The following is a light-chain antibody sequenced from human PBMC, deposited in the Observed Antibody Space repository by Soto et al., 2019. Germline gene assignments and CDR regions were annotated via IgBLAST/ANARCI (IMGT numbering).Light chain of an antibody. J-gene: IGKJ3*01. V-gene: IGKV3-20*01. Sequence: EIELTQSPGILSLSPGERATLACRASQSISSDHLAWYQQRPGQSHRLLIYGASSRTTGVPDRFSGSGSGTDFTLTISRLEPEDFAVYYCQHYRIVPFTFGPGTKVDIK. CDR1: QSISSDH. CDR2: GAS. CDR3: QHYRIVPFT.